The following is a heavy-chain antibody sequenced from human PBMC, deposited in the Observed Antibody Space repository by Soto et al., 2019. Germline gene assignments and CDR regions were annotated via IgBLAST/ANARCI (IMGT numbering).Heavy chain of an antibody. V-gene: IGHV3-13*01. CDR3: ARDQLISSGWHHYYYHGMDV. D-gene: IGHD6-19*01. CDR1: GFTFSSYD. Sequence: GGSLRLSCAASGFTFSSYDTHWVRQATGKGLEWVSAIGTAGDTYYPGSVKGRFTISRENAKNSLYLQMNSLRAGDTAVYYCARDQLISSGWHHYYYHGMDVWGQGTTVTVSS. CDR2: IGTAGDT. J-gene: IGHJ6*02.